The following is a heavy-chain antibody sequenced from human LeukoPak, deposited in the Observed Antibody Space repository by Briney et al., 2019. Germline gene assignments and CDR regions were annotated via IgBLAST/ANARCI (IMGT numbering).Heavy chain of an antibody. D-gene: IGHD5-24*01. CDR3: ASGVEMATKIDY. CDR1: GGSIRSYY. V-gene: IGHV4-59*01. J-gene: IGHJ4*02. Sequence: SETLSLTCTVSGGSIRSYYWSWIRQPPGKGLEWIAYIYYSGSTNYNPSLKSRVTISVDTSKNQFSLKLSSVTAADTAVYYCASGVEMATKIDYWGQGTLVTVSS. CDR2: IYYSGST.